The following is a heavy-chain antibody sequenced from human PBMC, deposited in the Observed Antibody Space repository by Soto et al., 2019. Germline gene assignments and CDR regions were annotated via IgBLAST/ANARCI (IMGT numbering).Heavy chain of an antibody. J-gene: IGHJ6*02. V-gene: IGHV1-69*01. D-gene: IGHD1-26*01. CDR3: VRGYRENYFYAMDV. CDR1: GGSFSKYG. CDR2: IIPMFGIG. Sequence: QVQLVQSGAEGKMPGSSVRVSCKASGGSFSKYGISWVRQAPGQGLEWMGGIIPMFGIGNYAEKFLGRVTITADESTCTSHIELSSLRSEDTAVYFCVRGYRENYFYAMDVWGQGTTVTVSS.